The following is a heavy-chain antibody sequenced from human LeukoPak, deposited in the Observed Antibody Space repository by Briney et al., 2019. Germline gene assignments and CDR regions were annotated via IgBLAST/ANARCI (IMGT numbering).Heavy chain of an antibody. D-gene: IGHD2-2*01. CDR2: IIPVIGIT. V-gene: IGHV1-69*02. CDR1: GGTFSSYT. J-gene: IGHJ6*02. Sequence: VASVKVSCKASGGTFSSYTISWVRQAPGQGLEWMGRIIPVIGITNYAQKFQGRVTITADKSTSTAYMELSSLRSEDTAVYYCAKADCSSTSCSMGGRCYYGLDVWGQGTTVTVSS. CDR3: AKADCSSTSCSMGGRCYYGLDV.